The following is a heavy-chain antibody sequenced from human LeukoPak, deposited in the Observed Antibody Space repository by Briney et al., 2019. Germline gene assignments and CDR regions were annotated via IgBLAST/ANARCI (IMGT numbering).Heavy chain of an antibody. CDR1: GGSFSGYY. CDR2: INHSGST. CDR3: ARSRGLTRYNWFDP. V-gene: IGHV4-34*01. Sequence: SETLSLTCAVYGGSFSGYYWSWIRQPPGKGLEWIGEINHSGSTNYNPSLKSRVTISVDTSKNQFSLKLSSVTAADTAVYYCARSRGLTRYNWFDPWGQGTLVTVSS. D-gene: IGHD3-10*01. J-gene: IGHJ5*02.